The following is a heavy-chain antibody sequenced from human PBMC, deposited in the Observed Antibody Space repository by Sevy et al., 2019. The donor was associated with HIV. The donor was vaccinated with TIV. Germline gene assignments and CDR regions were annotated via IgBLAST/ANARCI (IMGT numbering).Heavy chain of an antibody. CDR1: GGTFTSYG. J-gene: IGHJ3*02. D-gene: IGHD3-22*01. Sequence: ASVKVSCKASGGTFTSYGLSWVRQAPGQGLEWVGTYTPIFGTTNYAQKFQGRITIAADKSTSTAYMELSSLRSEDSAVYFCARLYHDGSAVQAFDIWGQRTMVTVSS. CDR2: YTPIFGTT. V-gene: IGHV1-69*06. CDR3: ARLYHDGSAVQAFDI.